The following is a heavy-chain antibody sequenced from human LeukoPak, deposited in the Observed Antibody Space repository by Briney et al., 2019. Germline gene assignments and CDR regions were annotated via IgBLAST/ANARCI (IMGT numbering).Heavy chain of an antibody. CDR3: ARGLGGYYYDSSGTNWFDP. J-gene: IGHJ5*02. CDR1: GFTFSSYS. CDR2: ISSSSSTI. Sequence: GGSLRLSCAASGFTFSSYSMTWVRQAPGKGLEWVSYISSSSSTIYYADSVKGRFTISRDNAKNSLYLQMNSLRAEDTAVYYCARGLGGYYYDSSGTNWFDPWGQGTLVTVSS. D-gene: IGHD3-22*01. V-gene: IGHV3-48*04.